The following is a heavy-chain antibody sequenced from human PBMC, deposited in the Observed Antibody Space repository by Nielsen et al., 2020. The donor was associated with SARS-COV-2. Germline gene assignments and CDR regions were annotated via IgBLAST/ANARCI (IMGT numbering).Heavy chain of an antibody. CDR1: GYTFTSYD. Sequence: ASVKVSCKASGYTFTSYDINWVRQATGQGLEWMGWMNPNSGNTGYAQKFQGRVTITRDTSANTASMELSSLRSEDTAVYYCAREPYSSSWYGDYWGQGTLVTVSS. D-gene: IGHD6-13*01. CDR2: MNPNSGNT. CDR3: AREPYSSSWYGDY. J-gene: IGHJ4*02. V-gene: IGHV1-8*01.